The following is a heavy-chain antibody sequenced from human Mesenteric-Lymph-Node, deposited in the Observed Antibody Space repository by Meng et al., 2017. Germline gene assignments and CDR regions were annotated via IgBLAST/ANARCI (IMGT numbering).Heavy chain of an antibody. J-gene: IGHJ4*02. CDR2: IYFAGSP. CDR1: GGSISSSFY. D-gene: IGHD2-15*01. V-gene: IGHV4-4*02. CDR3: VRHGGKYFDS. Sequence: QVQLREAGPGLVGPSGTLSLTCHVSGGSISSSFYWSWVRQSPGKGLEWIGQIYFAGSPNYHPSLESRVTISVDKSKNQFSLRLTSVTAADTAIFYCVRHGGKYFDSWGQGTLVTVSS.